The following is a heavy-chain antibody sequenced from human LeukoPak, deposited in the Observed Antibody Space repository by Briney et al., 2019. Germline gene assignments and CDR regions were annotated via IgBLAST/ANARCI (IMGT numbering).Heavy chain of an antibody. J-gene: IGHJ4*02. V-gene: IGHV4-31*03. CDR2: IYYSGST. D-gene: IGHD3-10*01. CDR3: AGSVTSRVVLDY. Sequence: SQALSLTCTVSGGSISSGGYYWSWIRQHPGKGLEWIGYIYYSGSTYYNPSLKSRVAISVDTSKNQFSLKLSSVTAADTAIYYCAGSVTSRVVLDYWGQGTLVTVSS. CDR1: GGSISSGGYY.